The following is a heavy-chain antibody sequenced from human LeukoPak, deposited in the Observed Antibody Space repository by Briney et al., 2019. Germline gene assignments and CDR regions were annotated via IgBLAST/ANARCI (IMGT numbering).Heavy chain of an antibody. CDR3: ARGGRYYYDSSGYYDYYYGMDV. V-gene: IGHV3-33*01. D-gene: IGHD3-22*01. CDR2: IWYDGSNK. Sequence: GRSPRLSCAASGFTFSNYGMHWVRQAPGKGLEWVAVIWYDGSNKYYADSVRGRFTTSRDNSKNTLYLHMTSLRAEDTAVYYCARGGRYYYDSSGYYDYYYGMDVWGQGTTVTVSS. CDR1: GFTFSNYG. J-gene: IGHJ6*02.